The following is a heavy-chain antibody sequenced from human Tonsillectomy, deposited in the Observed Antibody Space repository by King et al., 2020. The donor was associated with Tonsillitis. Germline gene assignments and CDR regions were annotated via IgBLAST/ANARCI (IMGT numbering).Heavy chain of an antibody. D-gene: IGHD3-22*01. Sequence: LQLQESGPGLVKPSETLSLTCTVSGGSVSSGTYYWSWIRQPPGQGLEWIGYISYRGSTNYNPSLKSRVTISIDTSKNQFSLRLSSVTAADTAVYYCARDRSYYDSSAYYDVFDIWGPGTMVTVSS. V-gene: IGHV4-61*01. J-gene: IGHJ3*02. CDR2: ISYRGST. CDR3: ARDRSYYDSSAYYDVFDI. CDR1: GGSVSSGTYY.